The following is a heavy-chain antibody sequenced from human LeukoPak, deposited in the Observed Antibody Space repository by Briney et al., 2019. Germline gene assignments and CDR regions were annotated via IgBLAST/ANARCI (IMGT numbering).Heavy chain of an antibody. Sequence: GGSLRLSCEASGFTFDDYGMSWVRQPPGKGLEWGSGINRNGGSTDYADSVKGRFTISSDNAKNSHFLQMNSLRVEDTALYYCARGFRNGPFDCWGQGTLVTVSS. CDR2: INRNGGST. V-gene: IGHV3-20*04. D-gene: IGHD2-8*01. J-gene: IGHJ4*02. CDR1: GFTFDDYG. CDR3: ARGFRNGPFDC.